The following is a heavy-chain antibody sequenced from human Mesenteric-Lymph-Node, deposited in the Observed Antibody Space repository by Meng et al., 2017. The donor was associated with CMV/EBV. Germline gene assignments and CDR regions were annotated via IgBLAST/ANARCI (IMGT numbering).Heavy chain of an antibody. V-gene: IGHV3-23*01. Sequence: GESLKISCAASGFTFSSYAMTLVRQAPGKGLEWVSGISASGGSTHYTDSVKGRFTISRDNSKKTLYLQMNSLRAEDTAVYYCAKEVDSSGWYIDYWGQGTLVTVSS. D-gene: IGHD6-19*01. CDR1: GFTFSSYA. CDR3: AKEVDSSGWYIDY. J-gene: IGHJ4*02. CDR2: ISASGGST.